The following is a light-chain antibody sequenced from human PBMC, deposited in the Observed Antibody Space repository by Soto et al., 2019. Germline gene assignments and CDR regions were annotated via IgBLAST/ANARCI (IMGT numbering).Light chain of an antibody. CDR1: SSDVGGHNS. V-gene: IGLV2-14*01. CDR2: DVS. J-gene: IGLJ1*01. CDR3: SSFTSSVTYV. Sequence: QSVLTQPASVSGSPGQSITISCTGTSSDVGGHNSVSWYRQDPGKAPKLMIYDVSNRPSGVSDRLSGSKSGNTASLTISGLQIEDEADYYCSSFTSSVTYVFGTGTKVTV.